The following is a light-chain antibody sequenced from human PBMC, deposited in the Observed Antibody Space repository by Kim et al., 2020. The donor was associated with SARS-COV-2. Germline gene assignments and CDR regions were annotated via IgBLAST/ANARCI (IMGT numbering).Light chain of an antibody. V-gene: IGKV1-33*01. CDR2: DAS. CDR3: QQYDTS. Sequence: SSLSASVGDRVTITCQASQDISNYLNWYQQKPGKAPKLLIYDASNLETGVPSRFSGSGSGTDFTFTISSLQPEDIATYYCQQYDTSFGQGTKLEIK. CDR1: QDISNY. J-gene: IGKJ2*01.